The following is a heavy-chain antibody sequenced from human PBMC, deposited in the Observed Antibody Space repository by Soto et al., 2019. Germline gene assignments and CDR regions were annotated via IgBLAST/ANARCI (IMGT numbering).Heavy chain of an antibody. D-gene: IGHD3-10*01. CDR1: GFTFDDYA. CDR3: AKGSNGSGSYYLWYYYMDV. CDR2: ISWNSGSI. Sequence: GGSLRLSCAASGFTFDDYAMHWVRQAPGKGLEWVSGISWNSGSIGYADSVKGRFTISRDNAKNSLYLQMNSLRAEDTALYYCAKGSNGSGSYYLWYYYMDVWGKGTTVTVSS. J-gene: IGHJ6*03. V-gene: IGHV3-9*01.